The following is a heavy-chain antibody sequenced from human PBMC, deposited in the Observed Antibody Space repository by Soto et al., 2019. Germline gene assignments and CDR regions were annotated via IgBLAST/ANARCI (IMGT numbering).Heavy chain of an antibody. CDR2: IHYGGSA. Sequence: QVQLQESGPGLVKPSETLSLTCTVSGDSISHTDYYWSWIRQPPGRGLEWIGYIHYGGSAFYNPSLTSRFTLSVDTSKNKFSLKMRSVTAADTAVYFCVRSYYDWPLTWGQGILVTVSS. J-gene: IGHJ5*02. V-gene: IGHV4-30-4*01. CDR3: VRSYYDWPLT. CDR1: GDSISHTDYY. D-gene: IGHD3-10*01.